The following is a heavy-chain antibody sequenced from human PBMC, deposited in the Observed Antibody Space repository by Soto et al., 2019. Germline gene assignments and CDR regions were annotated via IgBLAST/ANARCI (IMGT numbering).Heavy chain of an antibody. D-gene: IGHD6-13*01. CDR1: GDSISGSPYF. V-gene: IGHV4-39*01. J-gene: IGHJ4*02. CDR3: ARLQAAVPHY. Sequence: QLQLQESGPGQVKPSETLSLTCTVSGDSISGSPYFWGWIRQPPGKGLEWIASIFYDGYTYYTPSLKSRAIISVDTSKNQFSLKLTSVAAADTAIYFCARLQAAVPHYWGQGTLVIVSS. CDR2: IFYDGYT.